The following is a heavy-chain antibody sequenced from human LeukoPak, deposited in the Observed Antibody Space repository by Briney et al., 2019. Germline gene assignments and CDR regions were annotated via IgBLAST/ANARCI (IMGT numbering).Heavy chain of an antibody. CDR3: ARSVYYGSGSYYNVPDYYGMDV. CDR1: GYTFTSYG. D-gene: IGHD3-10*01. J-gene: IGHJ6*02. V-gene: IGHV1-18*01. CDR2: ISAYNGNT. Sequence: ASVKVSCKASGYTFTSYGISWVRQAPGQGLEWMGWISAYNGNTNYAQKLQGRVTMTTDTSTSTAYMELRSLRSDDTAVYYCARSVYYGSGSYYNVPDYYGMDVWGQGTTVTVSS.